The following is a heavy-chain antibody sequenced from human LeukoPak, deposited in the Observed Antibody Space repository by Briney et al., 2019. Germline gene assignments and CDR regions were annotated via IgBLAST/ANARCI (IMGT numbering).Heavy chain of an antibody. CDR1: GFTFSTYW. CDR3: AKDQNLAAAGTYLPQVDY. V-gene: IGHV3-30*18. D-gene: IGHD6-13*01. J-gene: IGHJ4*02. CDR2: ISYDGSNK. Sequence: GGSLRLSCAASGFTFSTYWMNWVRQAPGKGLEWVAVISYDGSNKYYADSVKGRFTISRDNSKNTLYLQMNSLRAEDTAVYYCAKDQNLAAAGTYLPQVDYWGQGTLVTVSS.